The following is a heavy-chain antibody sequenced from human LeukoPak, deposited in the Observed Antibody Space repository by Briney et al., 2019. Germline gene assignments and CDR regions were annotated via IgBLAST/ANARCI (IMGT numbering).Heavy chain of an antibody. CDR2: IRYTGGT. J-gene: IGHJ4*02. V-gene: IGHV4-59*08. CDR3: ARHVAPDMDYFDY. CDR1: SGSISDYY. Sequence: PSETLSLTCTVSSGSISDYYWTWIRQSPGKRPEWLAYIRYTGGTNYNPSLKSRLTISVDTSKNQFSLELTSVTAADTAVYYCARHVAPDMDYFDYWGPGTLVTVSP. D-gene: IGHD2-21*01.